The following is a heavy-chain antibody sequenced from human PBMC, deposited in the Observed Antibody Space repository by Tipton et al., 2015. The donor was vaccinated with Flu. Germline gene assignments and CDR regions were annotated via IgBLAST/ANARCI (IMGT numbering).Heavy chain of an antibody. J-gene: IGHJ6*02. CDR3: ARQAIPMYRDYRDYFYSAMDV. CDR1: GYTFSNHW. V-gene: IGHV5-51*01. CDR2: IFPGHSDT. D-gene: IGHD5-12*01. Sequence: QLVQSGAEVKKPGESVKISCKGSGYTFSNHWIVWVRQMPGKGLEWMGIIFPGHSDTRYGPSFQGQVTISADESIDTAFLQWNSLKASDPAIYYCARQAIPMYRDYRDYFYSAMDVWGQGTTVTVSS.